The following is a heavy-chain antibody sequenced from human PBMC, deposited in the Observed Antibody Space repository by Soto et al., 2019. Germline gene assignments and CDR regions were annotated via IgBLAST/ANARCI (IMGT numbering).Heavy chain of an antibody. V-gene: IGHV1-2*04. Sequence: ASVKVSCKTSGYTFTDYYIHWLRQAPGQGLEWMGWINPNSGATYYAQNFQGWVTMTSDTSITTAFMELSSLKYDDTAVYYCARVGGGSCRGGSCYYFNYWGQGTLVTVSS. CDR2: INPNSGAT. CDR1: GYTFTDYY. J-gene: IGHJ4*02. D-gene: IGHD2-15*01. CDR3: ARVGGGSCRGGSCYYFNY.